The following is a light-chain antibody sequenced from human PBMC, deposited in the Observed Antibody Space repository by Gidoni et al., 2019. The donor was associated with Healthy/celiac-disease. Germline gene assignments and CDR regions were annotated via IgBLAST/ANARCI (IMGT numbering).Light chain of an antibody. CDR2: WAS. Sequence: DIVMTQSPDSLAVSMGERATINGKSSQSVLYSSNNKNYLAWYQQKPGPPPKLLIYWASTRESGVPDRFSGSGSGTDFTLTISSLQAEDVAVYYCQQYYSTPRGTFGQGTKLEIK. V-gene: IGKV4-1*01. CDR1: QSVLYSSNNKNY. CDR3: QQYYSTPRGT. J-gene: IGKJ2*01.